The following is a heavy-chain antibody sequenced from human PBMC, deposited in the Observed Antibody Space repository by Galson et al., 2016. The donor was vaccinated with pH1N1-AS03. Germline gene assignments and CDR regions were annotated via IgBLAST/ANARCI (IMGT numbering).Heavy chain of an antibody. J-gene: IGHJ5*02. D-gene: IGHD4-23*01. Sequence: SVKVSCKASGGTFNKYAITWVRQAPGQGLEWMGGIIPIFGNSDYAQKFQGRVTISTDKSTTTAYMELSSLRSEDTAVYYCVRGDGGNNFDHWGQGVLVTVSS. CDR1: GGTFNKYA. V-gene: IGHV1-69*05. CDR3: VRGDGGNNFDH. CDR2: IIPIFGNS.